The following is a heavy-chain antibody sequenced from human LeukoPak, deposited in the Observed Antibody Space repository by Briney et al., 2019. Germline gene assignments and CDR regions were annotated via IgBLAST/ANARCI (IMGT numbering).Heavy chain of an antibody. D-gene: IGHD2-2*01. CDR2: INHSGST. V-gene: IGHV4-34*01. J-gene: IGHJ4*02. CDR3: ARGHCSSTSCYLGGRSYFDY. Sequence: SETLSLTCAVYGGSFSHYYWSWIRQPPGKGLEWIGEINHSGSTNYNPSLKSRVTISVDTSKNQFSLKLSSVTAADTAVYYCARGHCSSTSCYLGGRSYFDYWGQGTLVTVSS. CDR1: GGSFSHYY.